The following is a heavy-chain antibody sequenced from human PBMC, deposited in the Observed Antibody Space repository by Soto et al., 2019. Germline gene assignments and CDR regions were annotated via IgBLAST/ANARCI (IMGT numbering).Heavy chain of an antibody. CDR1: GFTFSSYS. Sequence: GGSLRLSCAASGFTFSSYSMNWVRQAPGKGLEWVSSISSSSSYIYYADSVKGRFTISRDNAKNSLYLQMNSLRTEDTAVYYCARPPTTVTTNYLDYWGQGTLVTVSS. J-gene: IGHJ4*02. CDR3: ARPPTTVTTNYLDY. V-gene: IGHV3-21*01. CDR2: ISSSSSYI. D-gene: IGHD4-17*01.